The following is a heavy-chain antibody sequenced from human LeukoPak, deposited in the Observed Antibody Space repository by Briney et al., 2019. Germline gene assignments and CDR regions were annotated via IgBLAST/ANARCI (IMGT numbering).Heavy chain of an antibody. CDR2: IRYDGSNK. CDR1: GFTLSNYW. D-gene: IGHD4-23*01. J-gene: IGHJ4*02. Sequence: GGSLRLSCAASGFTLSNYWMGWVRRAPGKGLEWVAFIRYDGSNKYYADSVKGRFTISRDNSKNTLYLQMNSLRAEDTAVYYCAKKWQYGGNSFDYWGQGTLVTVSS. V-gene: IGHV3-30*02. CDR3: AKKWQYGGNSFDY.